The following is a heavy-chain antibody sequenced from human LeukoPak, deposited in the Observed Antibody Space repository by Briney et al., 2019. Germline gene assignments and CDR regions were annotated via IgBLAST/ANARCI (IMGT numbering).Heavy chain of an antibody. D-gene: IGHD3-10*01. CDR2: INHSGST. V-gene: IGHV4-34*01. CDR3: ARTKYGSGAMDV. CDR1: GGSFSGYY. Sequence: PSETLSLTCAVYGGSFSGYYWSWIRQPPGKGLEWIGEINHSGSTYYNPSLKSRVTISVGRSKNQFSLKLSSVTAADTAVYYCARTKYGSGAMDVWGQGTTVTVSS. J-gene: IGHJ6*02.